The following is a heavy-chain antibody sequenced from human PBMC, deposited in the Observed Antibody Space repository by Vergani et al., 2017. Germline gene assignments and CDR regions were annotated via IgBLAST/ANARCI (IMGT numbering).Heavy chain of an antibody. CDR3: ARDSGGTWYPDY. V-gene: IGHV1-2*02. CDR1: GVTFSSYA. D-gene: IGHD3-10*01. Sequence: QVQLVQSGAEVKKPGSSVKVSCKASGVTFSSYAISWVRQAPGQGLEGMGWINPNSGGTNYAQKFQGRVTMTRDTSISTAYMELSRQGTDDKAVYYCARDSGGTWYPDYWGQGTLVTVSS. J-gene: IGHJ4*02. CDR2: INPNSGGT.